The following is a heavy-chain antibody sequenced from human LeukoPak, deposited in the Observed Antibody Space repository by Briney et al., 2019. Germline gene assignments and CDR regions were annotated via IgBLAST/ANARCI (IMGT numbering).Heavy chain of an antibody. D-gene: IGHD6-19*01. CDR3: ARGSAVAGTVYYYGMDV. V-gene: IGHV4-34*01. CDR1: GGSFSGYY. CDR2: INHSGST. Sequence: SETLSLTCAVYGGSFSGYYWSWIRQPPGKGLEWIGEINHSGSTNYNPSLKSRVTISVDTSKNQFSLKLSSVTAADTAVYYCARGSAVAGTVYYYGMDVWGKETTVTVSS. J-gene: IGHJ6*04.